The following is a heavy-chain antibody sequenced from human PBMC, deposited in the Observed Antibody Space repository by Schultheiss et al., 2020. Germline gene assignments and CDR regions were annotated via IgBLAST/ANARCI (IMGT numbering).Heavy chain of an antibody. CDR1: GFTFSSYG. D-gene: IGHD1-26*01. J-gene: IGHJ4*02. Sequence: GGSLRLSCAASGFTFSSYGMHWVRQAPGKGLEWVAVISYDGSNKYYADSVKGRFTISRDNSKNTLYLQMNSLRAEDTAVYYCARSLQLRGSYWVYWGQGTLVTVSS. CDR2: ISYDGSNK. V-gene: IGHV3-30*03. CDR3: ARSLQLRGSYWVY.